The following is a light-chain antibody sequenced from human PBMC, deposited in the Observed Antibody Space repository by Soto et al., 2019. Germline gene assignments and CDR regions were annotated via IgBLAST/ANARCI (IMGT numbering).Light chain of an antibody. Sequence: QAVVTQLPSASATPGQRVTISCSGSSSNIGNNNAYWYQHVPGTAPKLIIHHNTLRPSWVPDRFSGSKSGTSASLAISGLQSDDESDYYCAAWDDSLGAVVFGGGTKVTVL. J-gene: IGLJ2*01. CDR2: HNT. CDR3: AAWDDSLGAVV. CDR1: SSNIGNNN. V-gene: IGLV1-47*02.